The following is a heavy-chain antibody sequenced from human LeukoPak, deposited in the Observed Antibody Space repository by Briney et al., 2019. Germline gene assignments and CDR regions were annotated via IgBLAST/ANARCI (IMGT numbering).Heavy chain of an antibody. J-gene: IGHJ4*02. D-gene: IGHD2-2*01. CDR1: GFTFSSYA. Sequence: GGSLRLSCAASGFTFSSYAMHWVRQAPGKGLEWVAVMSFDGSKKYYADSVKGRFTISRDNSENTLYLQMNSLRAEDTALYYCARDPRRTSQTGYFDYWGQGTLVTVSS. V-gene: IGHV3-30*04. CDR3: ARDPRRTSQTGYFDY. CDR2: MSFDGSKK.